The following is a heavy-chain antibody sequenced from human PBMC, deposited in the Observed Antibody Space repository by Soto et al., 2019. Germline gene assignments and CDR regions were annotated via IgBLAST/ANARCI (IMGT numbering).Heavy chain of an antibody. J-gene: IGHJ4*02. Sequence: PGRSLRLSCAASGFPFSRYGMHWVHQAPGRGLEWVAVISYDGSNKYYADSVKGRFTISRDNSKNTLYLQMNSLRAEDTAVYYCAKDKEVIDQYYYDSSLTDWGQGTLVTVSA. V-gene: IGHV3-30*18. CDR2: ISYDGSNK. CDR3: AKDKEVIDQYYYDSSLTD. CDR1: GFPFSRYG. D-gene: IGHD3-22*01.